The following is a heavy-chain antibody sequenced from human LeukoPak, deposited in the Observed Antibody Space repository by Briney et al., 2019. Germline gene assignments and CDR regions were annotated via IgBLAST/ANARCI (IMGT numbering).Heavy chain of an antibody. D-gene: IGHD3-9*01. CDR1: GYSFTSYW. CDR2: IYPGDSDT. CDR3: ARRARPYYDILHLDY. V-gene: IGHV5-51*01. Sequence: PGESLKISCKGSGYSFTSYWIGWVRQMPGKGLEWMGIIYPGDSDTRYSPSFQGQVTISADKSISTDYLHWSSLKASDTAMYYCARRARPYYDILHLDYWGQGTLVTVSS. J-gene: IGHJ4*02.